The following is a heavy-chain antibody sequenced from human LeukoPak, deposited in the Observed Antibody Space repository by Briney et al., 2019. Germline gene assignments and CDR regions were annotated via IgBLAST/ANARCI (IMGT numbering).Heavy chain of an antibody. D-gene: IGHD6-19*01. J-gene: IGHJ4*02. CDR2: ISYDGSNK. V-gene: IGHV3-30-3*01. CDR1: GFTFSSYT. Sequence: GGSLRLSCAASGFTFSSYTMHWVRQAPGKGLEWVAVISYDGSNKYYADSVKGRFTISRDNSKNTLYLQMNSLRAEDTAVYYCAREKGYSSGWLDYWGQGTLVTVSS. CDR3: AREKGYSSGWLDY.